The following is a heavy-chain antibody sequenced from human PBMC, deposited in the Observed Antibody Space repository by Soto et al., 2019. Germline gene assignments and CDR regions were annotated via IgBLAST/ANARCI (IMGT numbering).Heavy chain of an antibody. CDR1: GFTFSNYA. J-gene: IGHJ6*02. D-gene: IGHD2-15*01. V-gene: IGHV3-23*01. CDR2: IGGGGDDT. CDR3: ARDGCSGGSCYLYYYYYGMDV. Sequence: VQLLESGGGLVQPGGSLRLSCEASGFTFSNYAMSWVRQAPGKGLEWVSSIGGGGDDTYYADSVKGRFIISRDNSKNTLYLQMNSLRAEDTAVYYCARDGCSGGSCYLYYYYYGMDVWGQGTTVTVSS.